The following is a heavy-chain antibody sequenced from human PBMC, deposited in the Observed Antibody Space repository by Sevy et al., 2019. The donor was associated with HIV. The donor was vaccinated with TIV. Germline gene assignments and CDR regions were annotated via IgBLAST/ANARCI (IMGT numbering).Heavy chain of an antibody. CDR2: IWNDRSNK. V-gene: IGHV3-33*01. CDR1: GFTFSSYG. D-gene: IGHD3-22*01. CDR3: ASLPYNYYDSSGSSGDDAFDI. J-gene: IGHJ3*02. Sequence: GGSLRLSCAASGFTFSSYGMHWVRQAPGKGLEWVAVIWNDRSNKHYADSVKGRFTISRDNSKNTLYLQMNSLRAEDTAVDYCASLPYNYYDSSGSSGDDAFDIWGQGTMVTVSS.